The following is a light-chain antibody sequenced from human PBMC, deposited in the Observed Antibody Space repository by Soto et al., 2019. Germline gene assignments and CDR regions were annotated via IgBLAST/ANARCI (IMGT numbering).Light chain of an antibody. J-gene: IGLJ2*01. Sequence: QPVLTQPPSVSGAPGQRVTISCTGSSSNIGAGYDVHWYQQLPGTAPKLLIYGNSNRPSGVPDRFSGSKSGTSASLAITGLQAEDEADYYCQSYDSSLSGSNDVVFGGGTKVTVL. CDR3: QSYDSSLSGSNDVV. CDR2: GNS. CDR1: SSNIGAGYD. V-gene: IGLV1-40*01.